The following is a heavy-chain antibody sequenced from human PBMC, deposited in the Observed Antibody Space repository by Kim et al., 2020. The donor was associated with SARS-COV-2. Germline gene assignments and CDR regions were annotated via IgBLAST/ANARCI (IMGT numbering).Heavy chain of an antibody. Sequence: GGSLRLSCAASGFTFSSYAMHWVRQAPGKGLEWVAVISYDGSNKYYADSVKGRFTISRDNSKNTLYLQMNSLRAEDTAVYYCARSGYGSYYYYYMDVWG. J-gene: IGHJ6*03. V-gene: IGHV3-30-3*01. CDR3: ARSGYGSYYYYYMDV. D-gene: IGHD5-12*01. CDR1: GFTFSSYA. CDR2: ISYDGSNK.